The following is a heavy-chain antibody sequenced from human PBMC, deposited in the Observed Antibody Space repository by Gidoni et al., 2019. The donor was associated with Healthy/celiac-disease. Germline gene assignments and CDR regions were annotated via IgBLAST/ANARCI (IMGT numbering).Heavy chain of an antibody. CDR1: GFPFSSYG. CDR2: ISYDGSNK. J-gene: IGHJ4*02. CDR3: AKTAAAGLTAYYFDY. V-gene: IGHV3-30*18. D-gene: IGHD6-13*01. Sequence: QVQLVESGGGVVQPGRSLRLSCAASGFPFSSYGMHWVRQAPGKGLEWLAVISYDGSNKYYADSVKGRFTISRDNSKNTLYLQMNSLRAEDTAVYYCAKTAAAGLTAYYFDYWGQGTLVTVSS.